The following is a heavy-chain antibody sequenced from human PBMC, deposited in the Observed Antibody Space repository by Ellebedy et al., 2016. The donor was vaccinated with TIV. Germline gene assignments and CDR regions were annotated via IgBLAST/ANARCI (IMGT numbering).Heavy chain of an antibody. D-gene: IGHD2-21*01. Sequence: GESLKISCAASGFTFSSYDMHWVRQGTGKGLEWVSAIGTAGDTYYPGSEKGRFTISRENAKNSLYLQITSLRAEDTAVYYCARVRFGDTAVDYWGQGTLVTVSS. CDR3: ARVRFGDTAVDY. CDR1: GFTFSSYD. J-gene: IGHJ4*03. CDR2: IGTAGDT. V-gene: IGHV3-13*01.